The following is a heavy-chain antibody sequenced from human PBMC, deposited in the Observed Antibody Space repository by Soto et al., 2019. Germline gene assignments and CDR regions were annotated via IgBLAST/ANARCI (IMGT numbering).Heavy chain of an antibody. D-gene: IGHD1-26*01. CDR1: GFTFSSYG. CDR3: ARSPYSVGYLAYVDY. V-gene: IGHV3-30*03. J-gene: IGHJ4*02. CDR2: ISYDGSNK. Sequence: QVQLVESGGGVVQPGRSLRLSCAASGFTFSSYGMHWVRQAPGNVLEWVAVISYDGSNKYYADAVKGRFTISRDNSKNARYLQMNSLRAVDTGVCYCARSPYSVGYLAYVDYWCPGTLVTVPS.